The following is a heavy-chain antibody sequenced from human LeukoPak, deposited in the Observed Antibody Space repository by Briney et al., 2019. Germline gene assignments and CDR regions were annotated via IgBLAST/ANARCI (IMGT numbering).Heavy chain of an antibody. CDR3: ARAPRGGSTFDY. V-gene: IGHV3-21*01. CDR2: ITTSSVYT. Sequence: GGSLRLSCAASGFTFSLYNMNWVRQAPGKGPEWVSAITTSSVYTYYAESVKGRFTISRDNAKNSLYLQMNSLRAEDTAVYYCARAPRGGSTFDYWGQGTLVTVSS. J-gene: IGHJ4*02. D-gene: IGHD3-10*01. CDR1: GFTFSLYN.